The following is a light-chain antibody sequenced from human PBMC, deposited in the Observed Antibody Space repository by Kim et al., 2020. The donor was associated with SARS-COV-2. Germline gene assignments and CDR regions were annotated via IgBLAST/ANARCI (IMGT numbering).Light chain of an antibody. CDR3: QQSYTAPWT. CDR1: QSISAY. CDR2: GAS. Sequence: DIQMTQSPSSLSASVGDRVTITCRASQSISAYLNWYQQTPGKAPKLLIYGASSFQGGVPSRFSGSGSGTDFTLTVSSLQPEDFATYFCQQSYTAPWTFGQGTKVDIK. V-gene: IGKV1-39*01. J-gene: IGKJ1*01.